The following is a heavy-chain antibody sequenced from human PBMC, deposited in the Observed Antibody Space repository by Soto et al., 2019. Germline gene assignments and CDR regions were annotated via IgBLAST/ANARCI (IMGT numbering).Heavy chain of an antibody. J-gene: IGHJ3*02. CDR2: IKQDGSEK. CDR3: AREGIAVAGMRDAFDI. Sequence: GGSLRLSCAASGFTFSSYWMSWVRQAPGKGLEWVANIKQDGSEKYYVDSVKGRFTISRDNAKNSLYLQMNSLRAEDTAVYYCAREGIAVAGMRDAFDIWGQGTMVTVSS. D-gene: IGHD6-19*01. CDR1: GFTFSSYW. V-gene: IGHV3-7*01.